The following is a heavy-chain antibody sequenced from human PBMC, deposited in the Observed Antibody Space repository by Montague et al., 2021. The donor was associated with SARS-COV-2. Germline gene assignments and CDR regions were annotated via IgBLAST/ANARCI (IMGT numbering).Heavy chain of an antibody. CDR1: GDSITSDFSY. CDR2: IYTTGST. CDR3: ARDDFRWDFDC. Sequence: TLSLTCTVSGDSITSDFSYWSWIRQPAGKGLEWVGRIYTTGSTNYNPSLKNRLTISLDTSKNQFSLKLSSVTAADTAVYYCARDDFRWDFDCWGQGTLVTVSS. D-gene: IGHD2/OR15-2a*01. J-gene: IGHJ4*02. V-gene: IGHV4-61*02.